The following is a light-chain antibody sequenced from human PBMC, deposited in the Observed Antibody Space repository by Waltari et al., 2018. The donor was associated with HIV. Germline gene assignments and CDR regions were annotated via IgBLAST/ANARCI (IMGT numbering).Light chain of an antibody. J-gene: IGLJ2*01. V-gene: IGLV3-21*04. CDR2: YDR. CDR1: NIGSKS. CDR3: QVWDSSSEHVV. Sequence: SYVLTQPPSVSVAPGTTARITCGGNNIGSKSVHWYQHKPGQAPVLVIYYDRERPSGIPERFSGSDSGNTATLTINRVEAVDEADYYCQVWDSSSEHVVFGGGTKLTVL.